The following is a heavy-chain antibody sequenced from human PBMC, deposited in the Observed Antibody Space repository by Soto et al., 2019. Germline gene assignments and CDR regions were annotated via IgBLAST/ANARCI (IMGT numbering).Heavy chain of an antibody. CDR2: ISWNSGSI. J-gene: IGHJ3*02. CDR1: GFTFDDYA. V-gene: IGHV3-9*01. CDR3: AKDITPLTTPPWGMAFDI. Sequence: GGSLRLSCAASGFTFDDYAMHWVRQAPGKGLEWVSGISWNSGSIGYADSVKGRFTISRDNAKNSLYLQMNSLRAEDTALYYCAKDITPLTTPPWGMAFDIWGQGTMVTVSS. D-gene: IGHD2-8*01.